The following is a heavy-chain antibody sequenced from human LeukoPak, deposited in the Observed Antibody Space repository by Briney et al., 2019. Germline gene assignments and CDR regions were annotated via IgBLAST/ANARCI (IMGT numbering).Heavy chain of an antibody. J-gene: IGHJ4*02. Sequence: GASVKVSCKPSGYTFTNHYLHWVRQAPGQGLEWVGIINPGDGSTNYALMFRGRVTMTRDKSTSTVYMELSSLRSDDTAVYYCTRVGQLVFNYWGQGTLVTVSS. V-gene: IGHV1-46*03. D-gene: IGHD6-6*01. CDR1: GYTFTNHY. CDR2: INPGDGST. CDR3: TRVGQLVFNY.